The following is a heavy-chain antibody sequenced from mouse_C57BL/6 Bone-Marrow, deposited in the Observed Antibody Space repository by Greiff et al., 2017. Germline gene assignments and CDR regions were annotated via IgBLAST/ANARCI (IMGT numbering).Heavy chain of an antibody. CDR1: GYTFTSYW. V-gene: IGHV1-69*01. CDR3: VGSTMVTTYLDY. D-gene: IGHD2-2*01. CDR2: IDPSDSST. Sequence: QVQLQQPGAELVMPGASVKLSCKASGYTFTSYWMHWVKQRPGQGLEWIGEIDPSDSSTNYNQKFKGKSTLTVDKSSSTAYMQLSSLTSEDSAVYYCVGSTMVTTYLDYWGQGTTLTVSS. J-gene: IGHJ2*01.